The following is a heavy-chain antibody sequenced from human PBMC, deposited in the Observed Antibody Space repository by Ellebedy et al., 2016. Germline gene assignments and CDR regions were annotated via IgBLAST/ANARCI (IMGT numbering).Heavy chain of an antibody. V-gene: IGHV3-48*02. Sequence: GESLKISCSASGFTFNSYAMNWVRQAPGKGLEWIAYIPGPSTPIYYADSVKGRFTISRDNGKNSFYLQMNSLRDEDTAVYYCARSVEWYFELWGRGTLVTVSS. CDR3: ARSVEWYFEL. J-gene: IGHJ2*01. CDR2: IPGPSTPI. CDR1: GFTFNSYA.